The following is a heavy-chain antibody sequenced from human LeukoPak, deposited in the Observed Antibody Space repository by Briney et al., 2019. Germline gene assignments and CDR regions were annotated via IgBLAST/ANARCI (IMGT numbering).Heavy chain of an antibody. V-gene: IGHV3-23*01. CDR3: AKVHSSGYYYPLSWFDP. Sequence: GGSLRLSCAASGFTFSSYAMSWVRQAPGKGLEWVSAISGSGGSTYYADSVKGRFTISRDNSKNTLYLQMNSLRAEDTAVYYCAKVHSSGYYYPLSWFDPRGQGTLVTVSS. D-gene: IGHD3-22*01. CDR1: GFTFSSYA. CDR2: ISGSGGST. J-gene: IGHJ5*02.